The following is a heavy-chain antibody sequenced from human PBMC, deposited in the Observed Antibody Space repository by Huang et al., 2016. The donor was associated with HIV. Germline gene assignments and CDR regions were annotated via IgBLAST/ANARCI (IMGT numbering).Heavy chain of an antibody. D-gene: IGHD6-6*01. CDR1: GYTFTDSN. J-gene: IGHJ4*02. CDR3: ARDWSFGSSTSPAD. CDR2: NNPKRVGT. Sequence: QVQLVQSGAEVKNPGASVRVSCKASGYTFTDSNIHWVRQAPGQGLEWMGWNNPKRVGTNYAQRFQCRITMNRDTTRSTVHMDRRRSQSDDTAVYFCARDWSFGSSTSPADWGQGTLVTVSS. V-gene: IGHV1-2*02.